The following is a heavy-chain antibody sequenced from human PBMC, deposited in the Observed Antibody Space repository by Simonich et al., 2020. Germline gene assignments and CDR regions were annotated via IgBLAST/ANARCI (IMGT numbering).Heavy chain of an antibody. Sequence: QVQLQESGPGLVKPSETLSLTCTVSGGSISSYYWSWIRQPPGKGLEWSGYSNYSGTTNHNPPLKSRVTISVDTSKNQFSLKLGSVTAADTAVYYCARHDRWLQFYFDYWGQGTLVTDSS. CDR3: ARHDRWLQFYFDY. V-gene: IGHV4-59*08. D-gene: IGHD5-12*01. CDR2: SNYSGTT. CDR1: GGSISSYY. J-gene: IGHJ4*02.